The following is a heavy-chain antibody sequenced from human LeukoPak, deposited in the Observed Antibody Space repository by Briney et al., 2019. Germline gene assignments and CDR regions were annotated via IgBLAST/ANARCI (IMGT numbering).Heavy chain of an antibody. CDR2: ISSSSSTI. V-gene: IGHV3-48*04. J-gene: IGHJ4*02. CDR3: ARDSRGSSFRTFDY. CDR1: GFTFNTYA. D-gene: IGHD6-13*01. Sequence: QSGGSLRLSCAASGFTFNTYAMSWVRQAPGKGLEWVSYISSSSSTIYYADSVKGRFTISRDNAKNSLYLQMNSLRAEDTAVYYCARDSRGSSFRTFDYWGQGTLVTVSS.